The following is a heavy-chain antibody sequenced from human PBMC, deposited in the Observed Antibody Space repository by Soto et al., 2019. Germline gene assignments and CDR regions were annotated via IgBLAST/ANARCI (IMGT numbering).Heavy chain of an antibody. Sequence: QVQLQESGPGLVKPSETLSLTCTVSGGSISSYFWSWIRQPPGKGLEWIGYIYYTGSTNYNPSLKSRVTIAVDTSKNQFSLQLSSVTAADTAVYYGANFNWYFDLWGRGTLVTVSS. J-gene: IGHJ2*01. CDR1: GGSISSYF. CDR2: IYYTGST. V-gene: IGHV4-59*01. CDR3: ANFNWYFDL.